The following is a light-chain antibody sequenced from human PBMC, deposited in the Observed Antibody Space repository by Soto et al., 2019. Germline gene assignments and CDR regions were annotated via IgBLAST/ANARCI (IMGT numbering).Light chain of an antibody. Sequence: QSVLTQPPSVSGAPGQRVSISCTGSTSNIGAPYDVHWYQHLPGTAPKLLIYGDNNRPSGVPDRFSGSKSGTSASLAITQLQAEDEADYYCKSYDISLHNYVFGTGTKVTVL. J-gene: IGLJ1*01. V-gene: IGLV1-40*01. CDR3: KSYDISLHNYV. CDR2: GDN. CDR1: TSNIGAPYD.